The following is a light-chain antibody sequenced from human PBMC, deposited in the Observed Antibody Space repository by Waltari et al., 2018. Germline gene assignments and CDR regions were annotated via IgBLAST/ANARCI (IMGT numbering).Light chain of an antibody. J-gene: IGKJ1*01. CDR2: DAS. CDR3: QQRSNWPPT. CDR1: QTVSSY. V-gene: IGKV3-11*01. Sequence: EIVLTQSTATLSLSPAERATLFCRASQTVSSYLAGYQQKPGKAPRLLIYDASNRATVSPARFIRRGSVTDCTLTISKLEREDFAVYYCQQRSNWPPTFGQGTKVEIK.